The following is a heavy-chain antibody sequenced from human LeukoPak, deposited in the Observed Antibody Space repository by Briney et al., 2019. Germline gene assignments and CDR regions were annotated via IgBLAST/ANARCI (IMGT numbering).Heavy chain of an antibody. J-gene: IGHJ4*02. Sequence: PGRSLRLSCAASGFTFSSYGMHWVRQVPGKGLEWVGVISYYGSNKYYADSVKGRFTISRDNSKNTLYLQMNSLRAEDTAVYYCAKDLNVGYYDYVWGSYRSPDYWGQGTLVTVSS. V-gene: IGHV3-30*18. CDR2: ISYYGSNK. D-gene: IGHD3-16*02. CDR3: AKDLNVGYYDYVWGSYRSPDY. CDR1: GFTFSSYG.